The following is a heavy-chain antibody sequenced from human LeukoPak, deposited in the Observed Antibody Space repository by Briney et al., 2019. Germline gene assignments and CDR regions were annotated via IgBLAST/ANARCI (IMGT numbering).Heavy chain of an antibody. CDR2: ISYDGSNK. CDR1: GFTFSSYG. CDR3: AKLLGWAYDILTGSSPNPLDY. D-gene: IGHD3-9*01. Sequence: PGGSLRLSCAASGFTFSSYGMHWVRQAPGKGLEWVAVISYDGSNKYYADSVKGRFTISRDNSNNTLYLQMNSLRAEDTAVYYCAKLLGWAYDILTGSSPNPLDYWGQGTLVTVSS. V-gene: IGHV3-30*18. J-gene: IGHJ4*02.